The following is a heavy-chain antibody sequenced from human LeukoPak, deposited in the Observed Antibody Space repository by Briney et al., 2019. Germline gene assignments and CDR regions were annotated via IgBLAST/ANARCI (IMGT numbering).Heavy chain of an antibody. Sequence: SETLSLTCTVSGGSISSYYWSWIRQPAGKGLEWIGRIYTSGSTNYNPSLKSRVTMSVDTSKNQFSLKLSSVTAADTAVYYCARDIPPRMYYYDSSGAPGAFDIWGQGTMVTVSS. V-gene: IGHV4-4*07. J-gene: IGHJ3*02. D-gene: IGHD3-22*01. CDR2: IYTSGST. CDR3: ARDIPPRMYYYDSSGAPGAFDI. CDR1: GGSISSYY.